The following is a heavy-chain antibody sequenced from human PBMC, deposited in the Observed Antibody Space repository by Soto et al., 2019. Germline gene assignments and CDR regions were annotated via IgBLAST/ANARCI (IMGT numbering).Heavy chain of an antibody. CDR3: ARDTRYSSGWPWFDP. V-gene: IGHV4-4*02. D-gene: IGHD6-19*01. CDR2: IYHSGST. CDR1: GGSISSSNW. Sequence: QVQLQESGPGLVKPSGTLSLTCAVSGGSISSSNWWSWVRQPPGKGLEWIGEIYHSGSTNYNPSLKRRVTISVDKSKNQFSLKLSSVTAADTAVYYCARDTRYSSGWPWFDPWGQGTLVTVSS. J-gene: IGHJ5*02.